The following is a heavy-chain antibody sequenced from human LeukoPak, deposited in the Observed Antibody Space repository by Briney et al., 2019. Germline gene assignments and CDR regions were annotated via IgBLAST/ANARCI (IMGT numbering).Heavy chain of an antibody. CDR3: ARGGAYDYGVLAA. J-gene: IGHJ5*02. CDR1: GFAFSILA. V-gene: IGHV3-23*01. CDR2: ISDTGKTT. Sequence: GESLKISYESSGFAFSILAMTWVRQAPGEGLQWVSTISDTGKTTFYRDSVRGRFTISRDISHNTLSLQMHGLRADDTAVYYCARGGAYDYGVLAAWGQGTLVTVSS. D-gene: IGHD4/OR15-4a*01.